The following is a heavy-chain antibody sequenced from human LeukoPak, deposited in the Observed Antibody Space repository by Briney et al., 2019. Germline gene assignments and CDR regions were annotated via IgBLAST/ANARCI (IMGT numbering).Heavy chain of an antibody. Sequence: ASVKVSCKPSGYTFTAYYIHWVRQAPGQGLEWMGWINPNSGGTNYAQKFQGRVTMTRDTSISTAYMELSRLRSDDTAVYYCARTRSSWQPKSAFDIWGQGTMVTVSS. D-gene: IGHD6-13*01. CDR3: ARTRSSWQPKSAFDI. J-gene: IGHJ3*02. V-gene: IGHV1-2*02. CDR2: INPNSGGT. CDR1: GYTFTAYY.